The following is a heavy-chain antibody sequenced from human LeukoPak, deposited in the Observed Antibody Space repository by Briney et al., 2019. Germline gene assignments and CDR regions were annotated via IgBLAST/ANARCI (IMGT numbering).Heavy chain of an antibody. CDR2: ISGSGGST. D-gene: IGHD2-2*01. J-gene: IGHJ6*03. CDR1: GFTFSSYA. V-gene: IGHV3-23*01. Sequence: GGSLRLSCAASGFTFSSYAMSWVRQAPGKGLEWVSAISGSGGSTYYADSVKGRFTISRDNSKNTLYLQMNSLRAEDTAVYYCAKEEGYCSSTSCPGGYMDVWGKGTTVTVSS. CDR3: AKEEGYCSSTSCPGGYMDV.